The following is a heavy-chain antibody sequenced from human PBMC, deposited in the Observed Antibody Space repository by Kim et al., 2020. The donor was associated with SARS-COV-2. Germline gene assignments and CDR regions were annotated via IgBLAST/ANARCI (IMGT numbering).Heavy chain of an antibody. CDR3: ARVRDGFNRAFDI. V-gene: IGHV4-39*07. CDR2: IHYSGAI. Sequence: SDTLSLTCTVSGGSITYYNYYWAWIRQPPGKGLEWIGSIHYSGAIYANSSLKSQVALSVDKSKNQFSLKVNSPTAADTALYFCARVRDGFNRAFDIWGQGIMVIVSS. CDR1: GGSITYYNYY. D-gene: IGHD5-12*01. J-gene: IGHJ3*02.